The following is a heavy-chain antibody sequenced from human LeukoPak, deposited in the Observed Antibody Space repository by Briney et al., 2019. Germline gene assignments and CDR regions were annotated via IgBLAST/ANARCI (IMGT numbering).Heavy chain of an antibody. D-gene: IGHD3-10*01. Sequence: GGSLRLSCAVSGFTFNSYAMHWVRQTPGKGLEWVAVISYEGSNKYYADSVKGRFTISRDNSMHTLYLQMNSLRVEDTAIYYCARSLWFATTNFDYWGQGSLVAVSS. J-gene: IGHJ4*02. CDR2: ISYEGSNK. CDR3: ARSLWFATTNFDY. CDR1: GFTFNSYA. V-gene: IGHV3-30-3*01.